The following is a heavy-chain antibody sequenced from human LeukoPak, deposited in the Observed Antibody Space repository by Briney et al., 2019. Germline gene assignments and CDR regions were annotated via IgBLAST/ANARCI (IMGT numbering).Heavy chain of an antibody. CDR1: GFTFSSYG. Sequence: GRSLRLSCAASGFTFSSYGMHWVRQAPGKGLEWVAVISCDGSNKYYADSVKGRFTISRDNSKNTLYLQMNSRRAEDTAVSYCAHVWVLRYFAWLSPPDAFDIWGQGTMITVSS. V-gene: IGHV3-30*03. CDR2: ISCDGSNK. CDR3: AHVWVLRYFAWLSPPDAFDI. J-gene: IGHJ3*02. D-gene: IGHD3-9*01.